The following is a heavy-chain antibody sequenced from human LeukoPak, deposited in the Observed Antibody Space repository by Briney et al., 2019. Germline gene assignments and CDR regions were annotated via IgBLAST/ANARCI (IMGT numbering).Heavy chain of an antibody. J-gene: IGHJ5*02. CDR2: LYSSGST. CDR1: GGSISSSS. V-gene: IGHV4-59*01. Sequence: PSETLSLTCTVSGGSISSSSWSYFRQPPGKGLEWIGYLYSSGSTNYNPSLKSRVTISVDTSKNQFSLTLSSVTAADTAVYYCARGYSSGWSDWFDPWGQGTLVTVSS. D-gene: IGHD5-18*01. CDR3: ARGYSSGWSDWFDP.